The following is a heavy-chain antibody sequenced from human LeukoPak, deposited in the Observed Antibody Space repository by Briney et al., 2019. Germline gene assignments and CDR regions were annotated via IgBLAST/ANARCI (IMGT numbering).Heavy chain of an antibody. J-gene: IGHJ5*02. V-gene: IGHV4-34*01. CDR3: ARLVPAASGDWVDP. D-gene: IGHD2-2*01. Sequence: SETLSLTCAVYGGSFRGYYWSWIRQPPGKGLEWIGEINHSGSTNYNPSLKSRVTISVDTSKNQFSLKLSSVTAADTAVYYCARLVPAASGDWVDPWGQGTLVTVSS. CDR1: GGSFRGYY. CDR2: INHSGST.